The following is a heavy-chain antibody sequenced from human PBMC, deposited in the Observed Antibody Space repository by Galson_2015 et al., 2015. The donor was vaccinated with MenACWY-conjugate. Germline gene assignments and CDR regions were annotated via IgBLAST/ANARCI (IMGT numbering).Heavy chain of an antibody. V-gene: IGHV3-11*05. J-gene: IGHJ5*02. D-gene: IGHD3-16*02. Sequence: SLRLSCAVSGFTLSDYYMGWIRQAPGKGLEWISYIRGSNGYTKYADSVKGRFTMSRDNAKNSLYLQMNSLRADDTAMYYCARGTYDYVWGNYRDTRTDINIWFDPWGPGTLVTVSS. CDR2: IRGSNGYT. CDR3: ARGTYDYVWGNYRDTRTDINIWFDP. CDR1: GFTLSDYY.